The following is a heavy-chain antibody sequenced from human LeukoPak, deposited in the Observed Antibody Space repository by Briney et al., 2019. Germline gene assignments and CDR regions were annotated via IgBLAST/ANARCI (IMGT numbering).Heavy chain of an antibody. D-gene: IGHD3-10*01. CDR3: ARGFTMVREYAFDI. J-gene: IGHJ3*02. V-gene: IGHV1-69*05. CDR2: IIPIFGTA. CDR1: GGTFSSYA. Sequence: ASVKVSCKASGGTFSSYAISWVRQAPGQGLAWMGGIIPIFGTANYAQKFQGRVTITTDESTSTAYMELSSLRSEDTAVYYCARGFTMVREYAFDIWGRGTMVTVSS.